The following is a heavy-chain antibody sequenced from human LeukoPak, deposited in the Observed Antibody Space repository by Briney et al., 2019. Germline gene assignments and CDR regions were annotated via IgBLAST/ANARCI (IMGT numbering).Heavy chain of an antibody. CDR3: AKTAARPFWFDP. D-gene: IGHD6-6*01. CDR2: IYHSGST. CDR1: GGSISSGNYY. J-gene: IGHJ5*02. Sequence: SETLSLTCTVSGGSISSGNYYWSWIRQPPGKGLEWIGYIYHSGSTYYNPSLKSRVTISIDTSKNRFSLKLSSVTAADTAVYYCAKTAARPFWFDPWGQGTLVTVSS. V-gene: IGHV4-30-2*01.